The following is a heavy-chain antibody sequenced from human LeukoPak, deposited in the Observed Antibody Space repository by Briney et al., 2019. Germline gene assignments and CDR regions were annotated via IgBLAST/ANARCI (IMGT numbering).Heavy chain of an antibody. CDR3: ARVRDVVVAATDYYYYGMDV. CDR1: GFTFSSYS. V-gene: IGHV3-48*01. J-gene: IGHJ6*02. D-gene: IGHD2-15*01. Sequence: GGSLRLSCAASGFTFSSYSMNWVRQAPGKGLEWVSYISSSSSTIYYADSVKGRFTISRDDSKNTLYLQMSSVRAEDTAVYYCARVRDVVVAATDYYYYGMDVWGQGTTVTVSS. CDR2: ISSSSSTI.